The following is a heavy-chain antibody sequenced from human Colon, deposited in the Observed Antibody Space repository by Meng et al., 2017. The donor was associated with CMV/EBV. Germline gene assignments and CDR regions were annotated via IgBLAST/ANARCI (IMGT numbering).Heavy chain of an antibody. D-gene: IGHD5-12*01. J-gene: IGHJ4*02. CDR2: ISKSGGTT. CDR3: ANLPVTSGFLRADDY. CDR1: GVNLSAYQ. Sequence: SLQISCVASGVNLSAYQMNWVRQAPGQGLEWLSYISKSGGTTYYADSVKGRFTISRDNTKNSLYLQMNSLRAEDSGVYYCANLPVTSGFLRADDYWGQGTLVTVSS. V-gene: IGHV3-48*03.